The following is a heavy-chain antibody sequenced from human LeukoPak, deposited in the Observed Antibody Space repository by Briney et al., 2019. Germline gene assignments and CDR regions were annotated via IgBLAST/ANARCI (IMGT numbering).Heavy chain of an antibody. Sequence: HTGGSLRLSCAASGFTFSSYSMNWVGQAPGKGLEWVSYISSSSSTIYYADSVKGRFTISRDNAKNSLYLQMNSLRAEDTAVYYCARATIFGVVIHYGMDVWGQGTTVTVSS. D-gene: IGHD3-3*01. V-gene: IGHV3-48*01. CDR3: ARATIFGVVIHYGMDV. CDR2: ISSSSSTI. CDR1: GFTFSSYS. J-gene: IGHJ6*02.